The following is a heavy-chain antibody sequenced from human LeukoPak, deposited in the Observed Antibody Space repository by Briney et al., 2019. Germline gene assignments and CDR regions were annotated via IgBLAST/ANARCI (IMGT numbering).Heavy chain of an antibody. CDR3: ARTLWFGELSGLNDY. V-gene: IGHV4-30-4*01. CDR1: GGSISSGDYY. CDR2: IYYSGST. J-gene: IGHJ4*02. D-gene: IGHD3-10*01. Sequence: SETPSLTCTVSGGSISSGDYYWSWIRQPPGKGLEWIGYIYYSGSTYYNPSLKSRVTISVDTSKNQFSLKLSSVTAADTAVYYCARTLWFGELSGLNDYWGQGTLVTVSS.